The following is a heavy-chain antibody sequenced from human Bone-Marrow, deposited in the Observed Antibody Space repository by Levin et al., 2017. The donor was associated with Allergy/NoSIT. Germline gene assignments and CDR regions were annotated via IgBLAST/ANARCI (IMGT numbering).Heavy chain of an antibody. D-gene: IGHD1-26*01. V-gene: IGHV1-2*02. Sequence: PAASVKVSCKGYDYTFTAYYMHWVRQAPGQGLEWMGWMNPKTGATNYAQKFQGRVTMTRDTSINTAYIELSFLRSDDTALYYCVRDWWEGTGEGVFWGQGTLVTVSS. CDR2: MNPKTGAT. J-gene: IGHJ4*02. CDR3: VRDWWEGTGEGVF. CDR1: DYTFTAYY.